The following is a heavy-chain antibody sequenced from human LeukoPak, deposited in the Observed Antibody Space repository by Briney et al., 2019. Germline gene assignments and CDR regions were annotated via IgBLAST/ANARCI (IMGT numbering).Heavy chain of an antibody. CDR2: INPNSGGT. J-gene: IGHJ6*03. D-gene: IGHD3-3*01. Sequence: ASVKVSCKASGYTFTGYYMHRVRQAPGQGLEWMGWINPNSGGTNYAQKFQGRVTMTRDTSISTAYMELSSLRSEDTAVYYCASRRYYDFWSGYYPRYYYYMGVWGKGTTVTVSS. CDR3: ASRRYYDFWSGYYPRYYYYMGV. CDR1: GYTFTGYY. V-gene: IGHV1-2*02.